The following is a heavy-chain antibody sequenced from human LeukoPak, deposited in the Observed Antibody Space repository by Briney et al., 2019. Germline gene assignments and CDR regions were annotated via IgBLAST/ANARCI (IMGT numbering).Heavy chain of an antibody. J-gene: IGHJ4*02. CDR2: IIPIFGTA. CDR1: GGTFSSYA. CDR3: ARDDSSGYYFDY. Sequence: GASVKVSCKASGGTFSSYAISWVRQAPGQGLEWMGGIIPIFGTANYAQKFQGRATITTDESTSTAYMELSSLRSEDTAVYYCARDDSSGYYFDYWGQGTLVTVSS. D-gene: IGHD3-22*01. V-gene: IGHV1-69*05.